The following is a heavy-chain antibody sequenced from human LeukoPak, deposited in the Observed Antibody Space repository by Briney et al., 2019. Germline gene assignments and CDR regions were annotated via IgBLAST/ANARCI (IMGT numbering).Heavy chain of an antibody. CDR3: AKSYSSSWSRYYFDY. CDR1: GFTFSSYA. CDR2: ISGSGGST. V-gene: IGHV3-23*01. D-gene: IGHD6-13*01. J-gene: IGHJ4*02. Sequence: GGSLRLSCAASGFTFSSYAMSWVRQAPGKGLEWVSAISGSGGSTYHADSVKGRFTISRDNSKNTLYLQMNSLRAEDTAVYYCAKSYSSSWSRYYFDYWGQGTLVTVSS.